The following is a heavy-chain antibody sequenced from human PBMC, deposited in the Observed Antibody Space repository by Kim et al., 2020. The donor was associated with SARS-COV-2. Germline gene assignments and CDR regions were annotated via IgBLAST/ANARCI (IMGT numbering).Heavy chain of an antibody. V-gene: IGHV7-4-1*02. CDR1: GYTFTSYA. CDR2: INTNTGNP. D-gene: IGHD2-2*01. CDR3: ARDRSRRDQPYYYYYYGMDV. J-gene: IGHJ6*02. Sequence: ASVKVSCKASGYTFTSYAMNWVRQAPGQGLEWMGWINTNTGNPTYAQGFTGRFVFSLDTSVSTAYLQISSLKAEDTAVYYCARDRSRRDQPYYYYYYGMDVWGQGTTVTVSS.